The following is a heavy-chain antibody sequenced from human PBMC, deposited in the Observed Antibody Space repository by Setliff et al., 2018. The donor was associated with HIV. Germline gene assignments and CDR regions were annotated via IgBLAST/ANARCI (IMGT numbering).Heavy chain of an antibody. CDR2: IYHSGST. CDR3: ARHGPELLWFGGSWFDP. V-gene: IGHV4-38-2*01. CDR1: GYSISSGYY. D-gene: IGHD3-10*01. Sequence: SETLSLTCAVSGYSISSGYYWGWIRQPPGKGLEWIGSIYHSGSTYYNPSLKSRVTISVDTSKNQFSLKLSSVTAADTAVYYCARHGPELLWFGGSWFDPWGQGTLVTVSS. J-gene: IGHJ5*02.